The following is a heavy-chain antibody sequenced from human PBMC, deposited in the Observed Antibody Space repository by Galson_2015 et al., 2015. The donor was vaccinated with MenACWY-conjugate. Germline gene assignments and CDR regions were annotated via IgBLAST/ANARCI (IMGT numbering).Heavy chain of an antibody. CDR3: AKDTWDRGYSYGADY. V-gene: IGHV3-43D*03. D-gene: IGHD5-18*01. J-gene: IGHJ4*02. Sequence: SLRLSCAASGFTFDDYAMHWVRHAPGKGLEWVSLISWDGGSTYYADSVKGRFTISRDNSKNSLYLQMNSLRAEDTALYYCAKDTWDRGYSYGADYWGQGTLVTVSS. CDR2: ISWDGGST. CDR1: GFTFDDYA.